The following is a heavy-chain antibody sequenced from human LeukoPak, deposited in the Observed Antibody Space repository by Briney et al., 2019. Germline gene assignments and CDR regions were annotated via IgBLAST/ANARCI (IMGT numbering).Heavy chain of an antibody. J-gene: IGHJ4*02. D-gene: IGHD2-2*01. V-gene: IGHV1-18*01. Sequence: ASVKVSCKASGYTFTSYGISWVRQAPGQGLEWMGWISAYNGNTNYAQKLQGRVTMTTDTSTSTAYMDLRSLRSDDTAVYYCARDSNIVVVPAANDYWGQGTLVTVSS. CDR3: ARDSNIVVVPAANDY. CDR2: ISAYNGNT. CDR1: GYTFTSYG.